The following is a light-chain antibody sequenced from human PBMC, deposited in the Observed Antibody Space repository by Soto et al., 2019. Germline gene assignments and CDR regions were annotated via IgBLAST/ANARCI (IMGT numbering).Light chain of an antibody. CDR1: QSVSSN. CDR2: GAS. Sequence: EIVMTQSPATLSVSPGERATLSCRASQSVSSNLGWYQQKPGQAPRLLIYGASTRASGITARFSGSGSGTECTLTIDSLQSEDFEVYYCQQYNKWPYTFGQGTQVDIK. CDR3: QQYNKWPYT. V-gene: IGKV3-15*01. J-gene: IGKJ2*01.